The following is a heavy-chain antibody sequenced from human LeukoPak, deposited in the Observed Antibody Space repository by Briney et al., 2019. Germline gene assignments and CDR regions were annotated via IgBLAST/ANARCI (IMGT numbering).Heavy chain of an antibody. CDR2: MYYSGST. J-gene: IGHJ4*02. Sequence: SETLSLTCTVSGGSISSYYWGWIRQPPGKGLEWIGSMYYSGSTYYNPSLKSRVTISINTSKNQFSLKLSSVTAADTAVYYCARAGGSGLIDYWGQGTLVTVSS. D-gene: IGHD6-19*01. CDR3: ARAGGSGLIDY. V-gene: IGHV4-39*07. CDR1: GGSISSYY.